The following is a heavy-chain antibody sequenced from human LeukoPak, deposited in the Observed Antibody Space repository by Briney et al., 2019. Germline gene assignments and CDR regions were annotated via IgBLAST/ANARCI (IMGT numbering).Heavy chain of an antibody. CDR1: GFTFSDYY. J-gene: IGHJ3*02. V-gene: IGHV3-11*04. CDR3: ASPEWLPDSIDI. Sequence: GGSLRLSCAVPGFTFSDYYMSWIRQAPGKGLEWVSYISSSGSTIYYADSVKGRFTISRDNAKNSLYLQMNSLRAEDTAVYYCASPEWLPDSIDIWGQGTMVTVSS. CDR2: ISSSGSTI. D-gene: IGHD3-3*01.